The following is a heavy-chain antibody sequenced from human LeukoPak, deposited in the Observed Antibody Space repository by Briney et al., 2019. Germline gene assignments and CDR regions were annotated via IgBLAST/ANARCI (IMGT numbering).Heavy chain of an antibody. V-gene: IGHV4-34*11. D-gene: IGHD3/OR15-3a*01. CDR1: GGSFSGYY. CDR3: ARDPDFWTGYYNFDS. Sequence: SETLSLTCAVYGGSFSGYYWSWIRQPPGKGLEWIGSMYYSGSTYYNPSLKSRVTISVHTSKNQFSLNLSSVTAADTAVYYCARDPDFWTGYYNFDSWGQGTLVTVSS. J-gene: IGHJ4*02. CDR2: MYYSGST.